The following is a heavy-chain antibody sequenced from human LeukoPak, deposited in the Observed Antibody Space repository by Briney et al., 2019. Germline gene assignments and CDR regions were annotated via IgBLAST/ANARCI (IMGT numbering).Heavy chain of an antibody. CDR2: IIPIFGTA. J-gene: IGHJ6*03. Sequence: SVKVSCKASGGTFSSYAISWVRQAPGQGLEWMGGIIPIFGTANYAQKFQGRVTITADKSTSTAYMELSSLRSEDTAVYYCVRSPYVDKTIVYRYYYYMDVWGKGTTVTVSS. CDR1: GGTFSSYA. CDR3: VRSPYVDKTIVYRYYYYMDV. V-gene: IGHV1-69*06. D-gene: IGHD5-18*01.